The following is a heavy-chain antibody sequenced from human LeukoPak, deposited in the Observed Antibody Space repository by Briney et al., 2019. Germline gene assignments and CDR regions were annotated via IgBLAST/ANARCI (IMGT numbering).Heavy chain of an antibody. CDR1: GFTFSSYG. D-gene: IGHD5-12*01. CDR3: ARERTDHSGYDH. J-gene: IGHJ4*02. V-gene: IGHV3-30*03. Sequence: GGSLRLSCAASGFTFSSYGMHWVRQAPGKGLEWVAVISYDGSNKYYADSVKGQFTISRDNSKNTLYLQMNSLRAEDTAVYYCARERTDHSGYDHWGQGTLVTVSS. CDR2: ISYDGSNK.